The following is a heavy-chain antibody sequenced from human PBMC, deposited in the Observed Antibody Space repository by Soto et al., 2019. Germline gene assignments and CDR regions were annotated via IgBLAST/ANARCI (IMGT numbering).Heavy chain of an antibody. CDR3: ARDHDDFSYYFDY. J-gene: IGHJ4*02. Sequence: GSLRLSCAASGFTFSSYAMHWVRQAPGKGLEWVAVISYDGSNKYYADSVKGRFTISRDNSKNTLYLQMNSLRAEDTAVYYCARDHDDFSYYFDYWGQGTLVTVSS. V-gene: IGHV3-30-3*01. CDR1: GFTFSSYA. D-gene: IGHD3-3*01. CDR2: ISYDGSNK.